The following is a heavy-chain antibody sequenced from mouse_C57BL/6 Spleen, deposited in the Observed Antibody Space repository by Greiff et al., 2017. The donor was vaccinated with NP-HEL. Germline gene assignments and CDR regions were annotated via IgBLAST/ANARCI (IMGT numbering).Heavy chain of an antibody. J-gene: IGHJ3*01. V-gene: IGHV1-7*01. CDR1: GYTFTSYW. D-gene: IGHD2-4*01. Sequence: VQLQESGAELAKPGASVKLSCKASGYTFTSYWMHWVKQRPGQGLEWIGYINPSSGYTKYNQKFKDKATLTADKSSSTAYMQLSSLTYEDSAVYYCARSRAHDYDGAWFAYWGQGTLVTVSA. CDR3: ARSRAHDYDGAWFAY. CDR2: INPSSGYT.